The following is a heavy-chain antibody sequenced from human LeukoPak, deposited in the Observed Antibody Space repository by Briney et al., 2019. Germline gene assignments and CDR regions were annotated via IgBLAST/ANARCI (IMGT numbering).Heavy chain of an antibody. CDR1: GFTFSSYA. CDR2: ISYDGSNK. J-gene: IGHJ4*02. V-gene: IGHV3-30*04. Sequence: GRSLRLSCAASGFTFSSYAMHWVRQAPGKGLEWVAVISYDGSNKYYADSVKGRFTISRDNSKNTLYLQMNSLRAEDTAVYYCARERERESWKRWLQSEIFDYWGQGTLVTVSS. D-gene: IGHD5-24*01. CDR3: ARERERESWKRWLQSEIFDY.